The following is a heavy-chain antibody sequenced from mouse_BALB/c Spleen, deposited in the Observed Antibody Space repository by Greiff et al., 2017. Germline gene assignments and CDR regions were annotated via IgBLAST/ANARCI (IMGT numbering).Heavy chain of an antibody. Sequence: VQLQQSGAELARPGASVKLSCKASGYTFTSYWMQWVKQRPGQGLEWIGAIYPGDGDTRYTQKFKGKATLTADKSSSTAYMQLSSLASEDSAVYYCARGYDYDPYYAMDYWGQGTSVTVSS. CDR2: IYPGDGDT. J-gene: IGHJ4*01. CDR3: ARGYDYDPYYAMDY. CDR1: GYTFTSYW. V-gene: IGHV1-87*01. D-gene: IGHD2-4*01.